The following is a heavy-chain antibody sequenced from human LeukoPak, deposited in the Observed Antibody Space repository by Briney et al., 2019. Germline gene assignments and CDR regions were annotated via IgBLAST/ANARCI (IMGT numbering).Heavy chain of an antibody. J-gene: IGHJ4*02. V-gene: IGHV4-34*01. D-gene: IGHD1-26*01. CDR3: ARSYSPGQLGRRGPVVFDS. Sequence: SETLSLTCGFHGGNYYWNWIRQSPGTGLEWIGEISHRGGTNYNPSLESRVTISRGMSMNQFSLRLTSVTAADSATYYCARSYSPGQLGRRGPVVFDSWGQGSLVLVS. CDR1: GGNYY. CDR2: ISHRGGT.